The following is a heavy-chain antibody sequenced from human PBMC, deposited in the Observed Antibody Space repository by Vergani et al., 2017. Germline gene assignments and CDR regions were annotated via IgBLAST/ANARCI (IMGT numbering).Heavy chain of an antibody. J-gene: IGHJ6*02. CDR3: AKGEGIVANWQGYYYNGMDV. Sequence: QVQLVESGGGVVQRGGSLRLFCAASGINFSSYGMHWVRQAPGKGLQWVAFVRYDGTNKYYADSVKGRFTISRDNSKNTLYLQMNSLRAEDTAVYYCAKGEGIVANWQGYYYNGMDVWGQGTTVTVSS. CDR1: GINFSSYG. V-gene: IGHV3-30*02. CDR2: VRYDGTNK. D-gene: IGHD1-26*01.